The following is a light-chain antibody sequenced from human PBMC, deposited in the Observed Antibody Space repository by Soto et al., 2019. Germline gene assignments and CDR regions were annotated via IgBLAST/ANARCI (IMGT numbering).Light chain of an antibody. J-gene: IGLJ1*01. V-gene: IGLV2-14*01. CDR1: SEDVGGYNY. CDR2: EVT. Sequence: QSALTQPASVSGSPGQSITMSCSGTSEDVGGYNYVSWYQHHPGKAPKLLIYEVTNRPSGLSDRFSGSKSGNTASLTISGLQAEVEADYYCSSYTSSNTLVFGTGTKLTVL. CDR3: SSYTSSNTLV.